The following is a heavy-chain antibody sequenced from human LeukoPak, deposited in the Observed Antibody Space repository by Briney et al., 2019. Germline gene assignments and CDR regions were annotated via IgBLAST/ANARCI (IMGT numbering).Heavy chain of an antibody. CDR1: GGSISSGGYY. CDR2: VAHKGPTVYSPTLNR. CDR3: VRQGTNSGYYLLDY. J-gene: IGHJ4*02. D-gene: IGHD3-22*01. V-gene: IGHV4-61*08. Sequence: PSQTLSLTCTVSGGSISSGGYYWSWIRQSPGKGLEWIGEVAHKGPTVYSPTLNRKYNPSFKSRVTMSVDPSKNQFSLKLTSVTVADTATYYCVRQGTNSGYYLLDYWGQGHLVIVSS.